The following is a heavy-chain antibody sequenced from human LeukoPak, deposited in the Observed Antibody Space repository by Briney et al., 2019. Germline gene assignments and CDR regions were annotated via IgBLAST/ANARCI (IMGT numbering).Heavy chain of an antibody. CDR3: VKSRYDYDSSGYSNSYCMDV. J-gene: IGHJ6*02. CDR2: ISDNGGRT. Sequence: PGGSLRLSCSVSGFTFRRYGVHWVRQAPGQGLEYVSGISDNGGRTNYADSVKDRFTISRDNARNTLDLQMTSLRAEDTAVYYCVKSRYDYDSSGYSNSYCMDVWGQGTTVTVSS. D-gene: IGHD3-22*01. CDR1: GFTFRRYG. V-gene: IGHV3-64D*08.